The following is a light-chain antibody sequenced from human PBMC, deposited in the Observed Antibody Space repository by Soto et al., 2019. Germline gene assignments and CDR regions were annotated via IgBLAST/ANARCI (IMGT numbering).Light chain of an antibody. V-gene: IGLV2-14*01. CDR3: SSYTSSSSYV. J-gene: IGLJ1*01. CDR1: SSDVGGYNY. CDR2: EVS. Sequence: QSALTQPASVSGSPGQSITISCTGTSSDVGGYNYVSWYQHHPGKAPKLMIYEVSNRPSGVSNRFSVSKSGNTSSLTISGLQAEDEADYYCSSYTSSSSYVFGTGTKVTVL.